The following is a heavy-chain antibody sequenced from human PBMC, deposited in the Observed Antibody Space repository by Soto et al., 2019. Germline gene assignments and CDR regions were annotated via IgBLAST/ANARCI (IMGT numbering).Heavy chain of an antibody. J-gene: IGHJ6*02. CDR2: IYYSGST. Sequence: PSETLSLTCAVSGGSISSYYWSLIRQPPGKGLEWIGYIYYSGSTNYNPSLKSRVTISVDTSKNQFSLKLSSVTAADTAVYYCARHVPYCSDTSHCAYGMDVWGQGTTVTSP. CDR1: GGSISSYY. CDR3: ARHVPYCSDTSHCAYGMDV. D-gene: IGHD2-2*01. V-gene: IGHV4-59*08.